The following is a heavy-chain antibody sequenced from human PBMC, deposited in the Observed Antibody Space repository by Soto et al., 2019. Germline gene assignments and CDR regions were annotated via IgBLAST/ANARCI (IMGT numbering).Heavy chain of an antibody. V-gene: IGHV4-4*07. Sequence: SETLSLTCSVSGADINTYSWTWIRQPAGKGLEWIGRIYTSASINYNPSLRGRVTLSVDTSTNQVSLKLASVTAADTAVYYCARDREAGYNFYYGMNVWGQGTTVTVSS. CDR3: ARDREAGYNFYYGMNV. J-gene: IGHJ6*02. CDR1: GADINTYS. D-gene: IGHD6-19*01. CDR2: IYTSASI.